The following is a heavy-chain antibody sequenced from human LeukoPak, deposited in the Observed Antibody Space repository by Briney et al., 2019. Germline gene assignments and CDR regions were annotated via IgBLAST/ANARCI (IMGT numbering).Heavy chain of an antibody. CDR2: ISWNSGSI. D-gene: IGHD1-26*01. CDR1: GFTFDDYA. J-gene: IGHJ4*02. V-gene: IGHV3-9*01. CDR3: AKDMGQWELLGYFDH. Sequence: GGSLRLSCAASGFTFDDYAMPWVRQAPGKGLEWVSGISWNSGSIGYADSVKGRFTISRDNAKNSLYLQMNSLRAEDTALYYCAKDMGQWELLGYFDHWGQGTLVTVSS.